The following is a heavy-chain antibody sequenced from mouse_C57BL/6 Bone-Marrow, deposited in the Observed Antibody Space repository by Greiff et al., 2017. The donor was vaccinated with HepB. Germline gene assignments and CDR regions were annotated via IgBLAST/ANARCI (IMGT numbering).Heavy chain of an antibody. CDR3: ASGGYYGSSYDWYFDV. Sequence: EVKLMESGPGLAKPSQTLSLTCSVTGYSITSDYWNWIRKFPGNKLEYMGYISYSGSTYYNPSLKSRISITRDTSKNQYYLQLNSVTTEDTATYYCASGGYYGSSYDWYFDVWGTGTTVTVSS. D-gene: IGHD1-1*01. CDR1: GYSITSDY. J-gene: IGHJ1*03. CDR2: ISYSGST. V-gene: IGHV3-8*01.